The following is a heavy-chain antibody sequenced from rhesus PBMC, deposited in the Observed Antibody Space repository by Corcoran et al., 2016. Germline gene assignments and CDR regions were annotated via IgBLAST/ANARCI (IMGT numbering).Heavy chain of an antibody. CDR1: GGSISDDYY. CDR2: IYGSGGGT. D-gene: IGHD6-31*01. Sequence: QVQLQESGPGLVKPSETLSLTCAVSGGSISDDYYWSWIRQPPGKGLVCIGYIYGSGGGTNYNPSLRYRGTTSIDTSKNQFSLKLSSVTAAATAVYYGAREVIAAAGMDYWGQGVLVTVSS. CDR3: AREVIAAAGMDY. J-gene: IGHJ4*01. V-gene: IGHV4-106*01.